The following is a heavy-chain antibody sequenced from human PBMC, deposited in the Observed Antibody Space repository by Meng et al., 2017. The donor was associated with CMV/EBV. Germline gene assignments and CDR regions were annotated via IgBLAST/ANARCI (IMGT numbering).Heavy chain of an antibody. D-gene: IGHD2-2*01. Sequence: SSSSSNWWSWVRQPPGKGLEWIGELYHSGSTNYNPSLKSRVTISVDKSKNQFSLKLSSVTAADTAVYYCARIPGGYCSSTSCYVFDYWGQGTLVTVSS. CDR3: ARIPGGYCSSTSCYVFDY. CDR2: LYHSGST. CDR1: SSSSSNW. J-gene: IGHJ4*02. V-gene: IGHV4-4*02.